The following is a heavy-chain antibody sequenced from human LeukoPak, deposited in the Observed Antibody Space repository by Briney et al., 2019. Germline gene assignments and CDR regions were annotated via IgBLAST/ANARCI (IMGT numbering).Heavy chain of an antibody. CDR1: GFTFSSYS. V-gene: IGHV3-21*01. Sequence: GGSLRLSCAASGFTFSSYSMNWVRQAPGKGLEWVSSISSSSSYIYYADSVKGRFTISRDNSKNTLYLQMNSLRAEDTAVYYCARGWSYGADYWGQGTLVTVSS. J-gene: IGHJ4*02. CDR2: ISSSSSYI. D-gene: IGHD4/OR15-4a*01. CDR3: ARGWSYGADY.